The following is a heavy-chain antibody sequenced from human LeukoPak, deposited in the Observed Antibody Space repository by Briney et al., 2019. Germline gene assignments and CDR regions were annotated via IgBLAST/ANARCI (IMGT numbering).Heavy chain of an antibody. D-gene: IGHD2-2*01. Sequence: SVKVSCKASGGTFSSYTIGWVRQAPGQGLEWMGRIIPILGIANYAQKFQGRVTITADKSTSTAYMELSSLRSEDTAVYYCARALYCSSTSCYYYYGMDVWGQGTTVTVSS. V-gene: IGHV1-69*02. CDR3: ARALYCSSTSCYYYYGMDV. J-gene: IGHJ6*02. CDR1: GGTFSSYT. CDR2: IIPILGIA.